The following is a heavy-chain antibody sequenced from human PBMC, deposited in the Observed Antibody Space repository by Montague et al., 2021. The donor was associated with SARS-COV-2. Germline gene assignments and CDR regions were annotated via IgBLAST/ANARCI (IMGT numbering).Heavy chain of an antibody. V-gene: IGHV4-61*02. CDR1: GGSISSGSYY. Sequence: TRSLTCTVSGGSISSGSYYWSWIRQPAGKGLEWIGRIYTSGTTDYSFSLKSRVTISVDTSMNQFSLKLTSVTAADTAVYYCARAHSGSWAHLDNWGQGSLVTVSS. CDR2: IYTSGTT. CDR3: ARAHSGSWAHLDN. D-gene: IGHD5-12*01. J-gene: IGHJ4*02.